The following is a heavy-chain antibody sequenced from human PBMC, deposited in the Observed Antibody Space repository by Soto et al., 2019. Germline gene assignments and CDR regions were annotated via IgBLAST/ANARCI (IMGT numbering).Heavy chain of an antibody. CDR2: IIPIFGIA. V-gene: IGHV1-69*08. CDR3: AREDRDRETGLVPAAIDGMDV. CDR1: GGTFSRYS. D-gene: IGHD2-2*01. Sequence: QVQLVQSGAEVKKPGSSVKVSCKASGGTFSRYSITWVRQAPGHGLEWIGRIIPIFGIASYAQKFQGRVPITADDSTSTAYMELSSLRSDDTAVYYCAREDRDRETGLVPAAIDGMDVWGQGTTVTVSS. J-gene: IGHJ6*02.